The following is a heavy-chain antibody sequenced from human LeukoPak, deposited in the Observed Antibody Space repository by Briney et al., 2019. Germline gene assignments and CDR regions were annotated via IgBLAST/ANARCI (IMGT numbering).Heavy chain of an antibody. CDR3: ARVILFGRTGYYFDY. CDR1: GGSFSSYY. V-gene: IGHV4-59*01. CDR2: IYYSGST. D-gene: IGHD3/OR15-3a*01. J-gene: IGHJ4*02. Sequence: KPSETLSLTCTVSGGSFSSYYWSWIRQPPGKGLEWIGYIYYSGSTNYNPSLKSRVTISIDTSKNQFSLKLTSVTAADTAVYYCARVILFGRTGYYFDYWGQGTLVTVSS.